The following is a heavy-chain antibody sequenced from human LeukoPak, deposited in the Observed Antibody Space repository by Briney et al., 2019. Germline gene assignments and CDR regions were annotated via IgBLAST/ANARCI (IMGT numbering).Heavy chain of an antibody. CDR3: ARDNRGFSCLDY. CDR1: GFTFSSYA. CDR2: IKQDGSEK. D-gene: IGHD2-2*01. Sequence: PGGFLRLSCAASGFTFSSYAMSWVRQAPGKGLEWVANIKQDGSEKYYVDSVKGRFTISRDNAKNSLFLQMNSLRAEDTAVYYCARDNRGFSCLDYWGQGTLVTVSS. V-gene: IGHV3-7*03. J-gene: IGHJ4*02.